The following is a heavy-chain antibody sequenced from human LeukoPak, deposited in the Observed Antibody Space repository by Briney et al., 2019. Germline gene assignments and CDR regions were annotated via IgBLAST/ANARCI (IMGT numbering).Heavy chain of an antibody. V-gene: IGHV1-69*04. J-gene: IGHJ4*02. Sequence: ASVKVSCKASGGTFSSYAISWVRQAPGQGLEWMGRIIPILGIANYAQKFQGRVTITADKSTSTAYMELSSLRSEDTAVYYCAVDSSGYYYPDYWGQGTLVTVSS. CDR3: AVDSSGYYYPDY. D-gene: IGHD3-22*01. CDR2: IIPILGIA. CDR1: GGTFSSYA.